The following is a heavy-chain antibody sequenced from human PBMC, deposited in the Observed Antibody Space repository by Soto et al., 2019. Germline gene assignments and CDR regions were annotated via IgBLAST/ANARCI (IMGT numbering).Heavy chain of an antibody. J-gene: IGHJ6*03. CDR3: ARSDEVYYYYYYYMDV. V-gene: IGHV1-8*01. D-gene: IGHD2-21*01. CDR2: MNPNSGNT. CDR1: GYTFTSYD. Sequence: QVQLVQSGAEVKKPGASVKVSCKASGYTFTSYDINWVRQATGQGLEWMGWMNPNSGNTGYAQKFQGRVTMTRNTSISTAYIELSSLRSEDTAVYYCARSDEVYYYYYYYMDVWGKGTTVTVSS.